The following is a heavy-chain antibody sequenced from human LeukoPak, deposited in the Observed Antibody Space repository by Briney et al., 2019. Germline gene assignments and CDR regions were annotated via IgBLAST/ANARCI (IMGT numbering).Heavy chain of an antibody. V-gene: IGHV4-39*07. J-gene: IGHJ4*02. CDR3: ARGQKQQMVRYYFDY. CDR1: GFTFSSYE. D-gene: IGHD6-13*01. Sequence: GSLRLSCAASGFTFSSYEMNWIRQPPRKGLEWIGSIYYSGSTYYNPSLKSRVTISVDTSKNQFSLKLSSVTAADTAVYYCARGQKQQMVRYYFDYWGQGTLVTVSS. CDR2: IYYSGST.